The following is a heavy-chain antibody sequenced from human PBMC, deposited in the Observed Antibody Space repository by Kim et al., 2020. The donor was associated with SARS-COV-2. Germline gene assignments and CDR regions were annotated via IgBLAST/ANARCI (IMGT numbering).Heavy chain of an antibody. Sequence: SETLSLTCAVYGGSFSDYYWSWIRQPPGKGLEWIGELNHGGSTNYNPSLKSRVTISRDTSKNQFSLKVKSVTAADTAVYFCARIVPPERVTAAFDAFDIWGQGAMVTVSS. CDR2: LNHGGST. V-gene: IGHV4-34*01. D-gene: IGHD4-4*01. CDR3: ARIVPPERVTAAFDAFDI. J-gene: IGHJ3*02. CDR1: GGSFSDYY.